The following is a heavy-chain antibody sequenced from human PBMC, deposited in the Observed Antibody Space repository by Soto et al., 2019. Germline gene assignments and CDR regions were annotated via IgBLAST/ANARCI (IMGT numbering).Heavy chain of an antibody. CDR3: ARGGYSSLSGTDF. D-gene: IGHD6-6*01. V-gene: IGHV1-2*02. J-gene: IGHJ4*02. CDR2: IKPNSGGT. CDR1: GYTFTGYY. Sequence: ASVKVSCKASGYTFTGYYIHWVRQAPGQGLEWMGWIKPNSGGTNSAQKFQGRVTMTRDTSISKAYMELSRLTSDDTAVYYCARGGYSSLSGTDFWGKGTLVTVSS.